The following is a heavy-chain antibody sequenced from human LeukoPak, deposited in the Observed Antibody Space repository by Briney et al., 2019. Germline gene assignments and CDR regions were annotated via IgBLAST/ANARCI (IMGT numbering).Heavy chain of an antibody. J-gene: IGHJ3*02. CDR3: ARELISGDWTWDI. Sequence: GASVKVSCTASGYTFTNYYIHWVRQAPGQGLDWMGTINPSVGSTRSVQGRVTLTRDTSTSTAYMELSTLRSEDTAVYYCARELISGDWTWDIWGQGTMVTVSS. V-gene: IGHV1-46*01. CDR2: INPSVGST. CDR1: GYTFTNYY. D-gene: IGHD2-21*02.